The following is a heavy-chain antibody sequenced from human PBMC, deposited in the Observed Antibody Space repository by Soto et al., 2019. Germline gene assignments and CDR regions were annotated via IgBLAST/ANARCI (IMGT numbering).Heavy chain of an antibody. D-gene: IGHD6-13*01. CDR1: GYTFTSYG. CDR2: ISAYNGNT. Sequence: QVQLVQSGAEVKKPGASVKVSCKASGYTFTSYGFSWVRRATGQGLEWMGWISAYNGNTNYAQNLQGRVTMTTDTSTTTAYMELRSLRSDDTVVYYCARVGSNRMAAAGDWGQGTLVTVSS. V-gene: IGHV1-18*01. J-gene: IGHJ4*02. CDR3: ARVGSNRMAAAGD.